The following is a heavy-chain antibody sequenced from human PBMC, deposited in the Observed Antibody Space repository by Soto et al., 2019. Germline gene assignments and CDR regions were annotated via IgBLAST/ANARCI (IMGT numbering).Heavy chain of an antibody. Sequence: EVQLVESGGGLVQPGGSLRLSCAASGFTFSSYWMSWVRQAPGKGLEWVANIKQDGSEKYYVDSVKGRFTISRDNAKNSLYLQMNRLRAEDTAVYYCARDLSVIVVVGAFDIWGQGTMVTVSS. CDR3: ARDLSVIVVVGAFDI. CDR2: IKQDGSEK. J-gene: IGHJ3*02. V-gene: IGHV3-7*03. D-gene: IGHD3-22*01. CDR1: GFTFSSYW.